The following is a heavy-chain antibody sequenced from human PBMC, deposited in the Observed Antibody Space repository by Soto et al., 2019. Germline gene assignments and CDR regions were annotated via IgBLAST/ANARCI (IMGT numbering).Heavy chain of an antibody. V-gene: IGHV1-8*01. CDR3: AKVGSRGDYHFDL. CDR1: GYSFTNYD. D-gene: IGHD4-17*01. Sequence: QVQLVQSGAEVKKPGASVKVSCKTSGYSFTNYDINWVRQAAGQGLEWMGWTNPKTGNTGYAQQLQGRVTMTRTTSISTVYMELSSLRSEDTAVYYCAKVGSRGDYHFDLWGQGTLVTVSS. J-gene: IGHJ5*02. CDR2: TNPKTGNT.